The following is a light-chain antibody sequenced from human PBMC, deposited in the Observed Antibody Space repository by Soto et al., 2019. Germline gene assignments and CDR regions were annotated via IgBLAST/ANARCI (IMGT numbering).Light chain of an antibody. CDR3: QHYNSYSEA. J-gene: IGKJ1*01. CDR2: KAS. CDR1: QTISSW. Sequence: DIQMTQSPSTLYGSVGDRVTITCRASQTISSWLAGYQQKPGKAPKLLIYKASTLKSGVPSRFSGSGSGTEFTLTISSLQPDDFATYYCQHYNSYSEAFGQGTKVELK. V-gene: IGKV1-5*03.